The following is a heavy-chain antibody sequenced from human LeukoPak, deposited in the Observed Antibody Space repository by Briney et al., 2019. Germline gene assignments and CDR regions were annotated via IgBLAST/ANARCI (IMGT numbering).Heavy chain of an antibody. J-gene: IGHJ4*02. D-gene: IGHD2-15*01. CDR1: GFTFSSYA. CDR3: ARQYCSGGSCYLDYFDH. Sequence: GGSLRLSCAASGFTFSSYAMSWVRQAPGKGLEWVSVIYSGGSTYYADSVKGRFTISRHNSKNTLYLQMNSLRAEDTAVYYCARQYCSGGSCYLDYFDHWGQGTLVTVSS. V-gene: IGHV3-53*04. CDR2: IYSGGST.